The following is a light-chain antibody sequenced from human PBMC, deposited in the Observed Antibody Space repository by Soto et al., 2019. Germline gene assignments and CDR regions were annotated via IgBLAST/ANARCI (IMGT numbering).Light chain of an antibody. Sequence: DIQMTQSPSAMSASVGDRVTITCRASQDINNYLVWCQQKPGTVPKRLIYAASSLQSGVPSRFSGSRYGTEFTRTIRSLQPEDFATYYCLQHNSYPLTFGGWTKVEIK. J-gene: IGKJ4*01. CDR2: AAS. V-gene: IGKV1-17*03. CDR3: LQHNSYPLT. CDR1: QDINNY.